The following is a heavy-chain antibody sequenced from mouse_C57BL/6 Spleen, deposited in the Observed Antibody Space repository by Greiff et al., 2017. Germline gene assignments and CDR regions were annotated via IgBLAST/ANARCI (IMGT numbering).Heavy chain of an antibody. CDR1: GYTFTSYW. J-gene: IGHJ4*01. V-gene: IGHV1-50*01. CDR2: IDPSDSYT. D-gene: IGHD3-1*01. Sequence: QVQLQQPGAELVKPGASVKLSCKASGYTFTSYWMQWVKQRPGQGLAWIGEIDPSDSYTNYNQKFKGKATLTVDTSSSTAYMQLSSLTSEDSAVYYCARGNYAMYDWGQGASVTASS. CDR3: ARGNYAMYD.